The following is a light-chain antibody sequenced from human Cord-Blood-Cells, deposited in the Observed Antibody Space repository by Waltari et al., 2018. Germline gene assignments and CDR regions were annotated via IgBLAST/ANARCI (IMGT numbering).Light chain of an antibody. Sequence: QSALTQPRSVSGSPGQSVTISCTGTSSDVGGYNYVSWYQQHPGKAPKRMFYDVSNRPSGLPYRFSGSKSGNTASLTISGLQAEDEADYYCCSYAGSYVVFGGGTKLTVL. CDR3: CSYAGSYVV. J-gene: IGLJ2*01. CDR1: SSDVGGYNY. V-gene: IGLV2-11*01. CDR2: DVS.